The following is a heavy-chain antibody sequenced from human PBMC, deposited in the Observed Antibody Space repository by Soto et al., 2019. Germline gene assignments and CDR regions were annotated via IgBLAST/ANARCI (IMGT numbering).Heavy chain of an antibody. CDR1: GFTFTNYW. V-gene: IGHV3-7*01. CDR2: IKQDGSEK. J-gene: IGHJ4*02. CDR3: ARDMGVFWSGYPEGGFDY. D-gene: IGHD3-3*01. Sequence: GGSLRLSCAASGFTFTNYWMSWVRQAPGKGLEWVANIKQDGSEKYYADSAKGRFIISRDNAKTSLYLQMNSLRAEDTAVYYCARDMGVFWSGYPEGGFDYWGRGTPVTVSS.